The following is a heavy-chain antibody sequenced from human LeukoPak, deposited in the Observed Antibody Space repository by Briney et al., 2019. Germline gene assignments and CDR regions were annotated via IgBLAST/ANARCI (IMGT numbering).Heavy chain of an antibody. CDR1: GGSISSSSYY. CDR2: IHYSGTT. V-gene: IGHV4-39*07. CDR3: AREGAYYYDSSGYFDY. J-gene: IGHJ4*02. Sequence: NTSETLSLTCTVSGGSISSSSYYWGWIRQPPGKGLEWIGSIHYSGTTHYNPSLKSRVTISVDTSKNQFSLKLSSVTAADTAVYYCAREGAYYYDSSGYFDYWGQGTLVTVSS. D-gene: IGHD3-22*01.